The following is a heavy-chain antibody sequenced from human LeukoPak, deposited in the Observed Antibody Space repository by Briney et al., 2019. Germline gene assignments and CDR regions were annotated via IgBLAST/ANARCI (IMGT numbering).Heavy chain of an antibody. J-gene: IGHJ5*02. D-gene: IGHD3-22*01. CDR3: ARSFRGYYWINNWFDP. V-gene: IGHV4-39*01. Sequence: PSETLSLTCTVSGGSISSSTYYWGWIRQPPGKGLEWIGSIYYSGSTYYNPSLKSRVTISVDTSKNQFSLKLSSVTAADTAVYYCARSFRGYYWINNWFDPWGQGTLVTVSS. CDR1: GGSISSSTYY. CDR2: IYYSGST.